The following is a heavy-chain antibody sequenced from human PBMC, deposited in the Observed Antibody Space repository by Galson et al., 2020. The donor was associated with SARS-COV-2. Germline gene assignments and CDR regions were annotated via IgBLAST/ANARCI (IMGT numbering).Heavy chain of an antibody. CDR2: IYPGDSDT. J-gene: IGHJ3*02. Sequence: GESLKISCKASGYSFTTYWIGWVRQMSGNDLEWMGIIYPGDSDTRYVPSFQGQVTISVDKSISTAYLQWNSLKASDTAMYYCASKGLGDLKKAEGAFDIWCQGTMVTVSS. CDR1: GYSFTTYW. D-gene: IGHD3-16*01. CDR3: ASKGLGDLKKAEGAFDI. V-gene: IGHV5-51*01.